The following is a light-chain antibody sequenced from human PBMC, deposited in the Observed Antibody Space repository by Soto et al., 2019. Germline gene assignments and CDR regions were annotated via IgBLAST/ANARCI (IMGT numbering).Light chain of an antibody. V-gene: IGLV2-14*03. CDR2: DVS. CDR3: TSYTTSSTYV. CDR1: ISDVSGYDY. Sequence: QSVLTQPASVSGSPGQSITISCTGTISDVSGYDYVSWYQHYPGKAPKLLIYDVSNRPSGVSDRFSGSKSGNTASLTISGLQAEDEADSYCTSYTTSSTYVFGTGTKVTV. J-gene: IGLJ1*01.